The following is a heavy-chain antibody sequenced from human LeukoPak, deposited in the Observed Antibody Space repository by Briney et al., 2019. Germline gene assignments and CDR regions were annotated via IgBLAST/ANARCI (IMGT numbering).Heavy chain of an antibody. Sequence: GGSLRLSCAASGFTFSSYSMNWVRQAPGKGLEWVSSISSNSTYIYYADSVKGRLTISRDNAKNSLYLQMNSLRAEDTAVYYCARAPIKRNWFDPWGQGTLVTVSS. V-gene: IGHV3-21*01. J-gene: IGHJ5*02. CDR2: ISSNSTYI. CDR3: ARAPIKRNWFDP. CDR1: GFTFSSYS.